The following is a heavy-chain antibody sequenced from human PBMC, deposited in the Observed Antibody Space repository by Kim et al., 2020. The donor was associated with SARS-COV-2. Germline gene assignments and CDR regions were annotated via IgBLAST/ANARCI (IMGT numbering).Heavy chain of an antibody. D-gene: IGHD1-26*01. Sequence: SETLSLTCAVYGGSFSGYYWSWIRQPPGKGLEWIGEINHSGSTNYNPSLKSRVTISVDTSKNQFSLKLSSVTAADTAVYYCAVGSYYYGGAFDIWGQGTMVTVSS. J-gene: IGHJ3*02. CDR2: INHSGST. CDR3: AVGSYYYGGAFDI. CDR1: GGSFSGYY. V-gene: IGHV4-34*01.